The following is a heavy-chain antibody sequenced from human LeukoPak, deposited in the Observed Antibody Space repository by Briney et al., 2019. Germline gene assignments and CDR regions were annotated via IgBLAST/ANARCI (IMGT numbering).Heavy chain of an antibody. V-gene: IGHV3-33*05. D-gene: IGHD6-19*01. J-gene: IGHJ4*02. CDR3: ARDLDSSLRD. CDR1: GFTFSSYG. CDR2: ISYDGSDK. Sequence: GRSLRLSCAASGFTFSSYGMHRVRQAPGKGLEWVAVISYDGSDKYYADSVKGRFTISRDNSRNTLYLQMNSLRAEDTAVYYCARDLDSSLRDWSQGTLVTVSS.